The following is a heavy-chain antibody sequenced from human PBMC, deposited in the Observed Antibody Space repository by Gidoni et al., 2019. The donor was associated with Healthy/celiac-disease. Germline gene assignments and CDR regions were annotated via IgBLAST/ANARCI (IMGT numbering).Heavy chain of an antibody. CDR3: ARDSGYDYRHAFDI. CDR1: GFTFSDHY. D-gene: IGHD5-12*01. Sequence: EVQLVESGGGLVQPGGSLRLACAASGFTFSDHYMDWVRQAPGKGLGWVGRTRNKANSYTTEYAASVKGRFTISRDDSKNSLYLQMNSLKTEDTAVYYCARDSGYDYRHAFDIWGQGTMVTVSS. CDR2: TRNKANSYTT. V-gene: IGHV3-72*01. J-gene: IGHJ3*02.